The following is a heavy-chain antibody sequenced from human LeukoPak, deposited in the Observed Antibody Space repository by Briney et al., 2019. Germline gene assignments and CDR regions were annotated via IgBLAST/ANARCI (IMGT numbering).Heavy chain of an antibody. Sequence: SETLSLTCTVSGASISSHYGSWIRQPPGRGLEWIGYIHYSGITSYDPSLKSRVTMSIDTSKSQFSLNLNSVTAADTAVYYCARVYDYGKFDFWGPGTPLTVSS. CDR2: IHYSGIT. CDR3: ARVYDYGKFDF. D-gene: IGHD4/OR15-4a*01. V-gene: IGHV4-59*11. CDR1: GASISSHY. J-gene: IGHJ4*02.